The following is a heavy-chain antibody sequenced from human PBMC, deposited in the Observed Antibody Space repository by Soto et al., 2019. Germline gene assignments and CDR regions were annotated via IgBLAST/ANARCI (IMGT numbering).Heavy chain of an antibody. CDR1: GYTFTSYG. CDR2: ISAYNGNT. J-gene: IGHJ6*02. D-gene: IGHD2-2*01. V-gene: IGHV1-18*01. Sequence: ASVKVSCKASGYTFTSYGISWVRQAPGQGLEWMGWISAYNGNTNYAQKLQGRVTMTTDTSTSTAYMELRILRSDDTAVYYCARDSTRPRVVGLSRYYYYGMDVWGQGTTVTVSS. CDR3: ARDSTRPRVVGLSRYYYYGMDV.